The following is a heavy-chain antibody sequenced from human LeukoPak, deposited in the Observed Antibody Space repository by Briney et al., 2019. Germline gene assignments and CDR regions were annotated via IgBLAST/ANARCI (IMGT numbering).Heavy chain of an antibody. Sequence: GGSLRLSCAASGFTFSGSSIHWVRQTSGKGLEWVGRIRDRANTYATAYAASLKGRFTISRDNSKNTLYLQMNSLRAEDTAVYYCTRSYGYGVDAFDIWGQGTMVTVSS. CDR3: TRSYGYGVDAFDI. V-gene: IGHV3-73*01. CDR2: IRDRANTYAT. J-gene: IGHJ3*02. D-gene: IGHD5-18*01. CDR1: GFTFSGSS.